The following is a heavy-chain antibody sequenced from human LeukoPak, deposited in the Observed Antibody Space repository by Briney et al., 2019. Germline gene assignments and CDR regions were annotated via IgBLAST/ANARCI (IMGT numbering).Heavy chain of an antibody. J-gene: IGHJ4*02. CDR1: GFSVSNYY. CDR3: TRGQSYCGADCYSD. V-gene: IGHV3-66*01. CDR2: MYTGGGR. Sequence: PGGSLRLSCAASGFSVSNYYMSWDRQPPGKGLEWVSVMYTGGGRYYGDSVKGRFTISRDNSKNTVFLQMNSLRVEDTALYYCTRGQSYCGADCYSDWGQGTLVTVSS. D-gene: IGHD2-21*02.